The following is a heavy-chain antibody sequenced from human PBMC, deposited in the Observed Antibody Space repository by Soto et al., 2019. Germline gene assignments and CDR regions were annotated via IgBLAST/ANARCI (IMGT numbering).Heavy chain of an antibody. CDR1: GYTFTRYG. D-gene: IGHD3-22*01. CDR2: ISAYNGNT. CDR3: ARTTATMILVPSPPAY. Sequence: QVQLVQSGAEVKKHGASVKVSCKASGYTFTRYGISWVRQAPGQGLEWMGWISAYNGNTNYAQKLQGRVTMTTDTSTSTAYMELRSLRSDDTAVYYGARTTATMILVPSPPAYGGQGTLVTVSS. V-gene: IGHV1-18*01. J-gene: IGHJ4*02.